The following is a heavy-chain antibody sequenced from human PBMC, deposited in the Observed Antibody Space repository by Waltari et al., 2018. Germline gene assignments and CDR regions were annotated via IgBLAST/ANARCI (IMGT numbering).Heavy chain of an antibody. J-gene: IGHJ2*01. Sequence: QVQLVQSGAEVKKPGASVKVSCKASGYTFTGYYMHWVRQAPGQGLEWMGRINPNSGGTNYAQKFQGRVTMTRDTSISTAYMELSRLRSDDTAVYYCARDGIAAARATGNEGYFDLWGRGTLVTVSS. CDR1: GYTFTGYY. D-gene: IGHD6-13*01. CDR3: ARDGIAAARATGNEGYFDL. CDR2: INPNSGGT. V-gene: IGHV1-2*06.